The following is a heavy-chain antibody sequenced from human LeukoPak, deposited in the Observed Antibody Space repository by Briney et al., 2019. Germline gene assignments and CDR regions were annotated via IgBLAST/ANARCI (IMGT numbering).Heavy chain of an antibody. CDR3: ARDYSSYYFDY. J-gene: IGHJ4*02. D-gene: IGHD2-15*01. Sequence: ASVKVSCKASGYTFTSYYMHWVRQAPGQGLEWMGLINPTGDSTGYAQKFQGRVTMTRDMSISTAYMELSRLRSDDTAVYYCARDYSSYYFDYWGQGTLVTVSS. CDR1: GYTFTSYY. V-gene: IGHV1-46*01. CDR2: INPTGDST.